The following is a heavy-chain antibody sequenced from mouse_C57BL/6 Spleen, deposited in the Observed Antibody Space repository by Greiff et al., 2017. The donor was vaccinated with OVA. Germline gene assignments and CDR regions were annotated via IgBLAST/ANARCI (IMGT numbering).Heavy chain of an antibody. CDR2: ISGGGGNT. CDR1: GFTFSSYT. CDR3: ASQGTTVVASDYFDY. J-gene: IGHJ2*01. Sequence: EVKLMESGGGLVKPGGSLKLSCAASGFTFSSYTMSWVRQTPEKRLEWVATISGGGGNTYYPDSVKGRFTISRDNAKNTLYLQLSRLRSEDTAVYYCASQGTTVVASDYFDYWGQGTTLTVSS. D-gene: IGHD1-1*01. V-gene: IGHV5-9*04.